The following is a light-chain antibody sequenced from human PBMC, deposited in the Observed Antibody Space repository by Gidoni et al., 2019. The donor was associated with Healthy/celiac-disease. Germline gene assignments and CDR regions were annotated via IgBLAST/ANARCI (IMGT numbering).Light chain of an antibody. CDR3: QQALT. CDR2: DAS. J-gene: IGKJ4*01. Sequence: EIVLTQSPATLSLSPGERATLSCRASQSVSSYLAWYQQKPGKAPRLLIYDASNRATGIPARFSGSGSGTDFTRTISSLEPEDFAVYYCQQALTFGGGTKVEIK. V-gene: IGKV3-11*01. CDR1: QSVSSY.